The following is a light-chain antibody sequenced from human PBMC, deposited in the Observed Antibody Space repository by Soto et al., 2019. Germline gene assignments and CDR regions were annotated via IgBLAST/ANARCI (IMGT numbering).Light chain of an antibody. Sequence: DILSTRSPCALSASLGDTLTITCRASQSISSYLNWYQQNPEQAPKLLIYAASRLQRGAPTWSGGRGCAEDVPLTISMQAAEDFATYCCQQSHRTTSFGQGTKVDIK. J-gene: IGKJ3*01. CDR2: AAS. CDR3: QQSHRTTS. CDR1: QSISSY. V-gene: IGKV1-39*01.